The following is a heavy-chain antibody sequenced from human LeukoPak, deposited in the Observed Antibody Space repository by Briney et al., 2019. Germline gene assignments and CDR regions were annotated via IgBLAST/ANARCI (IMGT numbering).Heavy chain of an antibody. J-gene: IGHJ6*03. CDR1: GFTFSNYA. V-gene: IGHV3-30*04. Sequence: GGSLRLSCAASGFTFSNYAMHWVRQAPGKGLEWVAVLSYDGSNKYYADSVKGRFTISRDNSKNTLYLQMNSLRAEDTAVYYCARDIRLGARCPMDVWGKGTTVTVSS. CDR2: LSYDGSNK. CDR3: ARDIRLGARCPMDV. D-gene: IGHD1-26*01.